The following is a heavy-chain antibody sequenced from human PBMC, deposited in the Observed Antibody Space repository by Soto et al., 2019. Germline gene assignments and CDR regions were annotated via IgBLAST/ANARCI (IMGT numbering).Heavy chain of an antibody. D-gene: IGHD1-1*01. CDR1: GFTFSDYY. V-gene: IGHV3-11*06. CDR2: SSDSGTFT. CDR3: ARSGDNYNLLDY. Sequence: GVSLRLSCAASGFTFSDYYMSWIRQAPGKGLEWLSYSSDSGTFTRYADSVKGRFSISRDNAKNSLYLQINSLRGEDTAIYYCARSGDNYNLLDYWGQGTPVTVSP. J-gene: IGHJ4*02.